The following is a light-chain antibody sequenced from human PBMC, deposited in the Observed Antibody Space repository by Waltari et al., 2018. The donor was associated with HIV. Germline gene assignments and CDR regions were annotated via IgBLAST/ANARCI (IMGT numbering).Light chain of an antibody. Sequence: EIVLTQSPGTLSLSPGERATLSCRASQSVSSSYLAWDQQKPGQAPRRLIYGASSRATGIPDRFSGSGSGTDFTLTISRLEPEDFAVYYCQQYGSSPPRTFGQGTKVEIK. V-gene: IGKV3-20*01. J-gene: IGKJ1*01. CDR1: QSVSSSY. CDR2: GAS. CDR3: QQYGSSPPRT.